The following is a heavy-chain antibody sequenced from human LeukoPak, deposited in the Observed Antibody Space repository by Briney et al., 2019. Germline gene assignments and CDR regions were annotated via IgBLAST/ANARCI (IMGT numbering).Heavy chain of an antibody. CDR3: TTPWGSRWDN. D-gene: IGHD7-27*01. V-gene: IGHV3-15*01. CDR2: VKSETDGGTT. J-gene: IGHJ4*02. Sequence: GGSLRLSCAGSGFTFSDYYMTWIRQAPGKGLEWVGRVKSETDGGTTAYAAPVKGRFTISRDDSKNTLYLQMNSLKTEDTAVYYCTTPWGSRWDNWGQGTLVTVPS. CDR1: GFTFSDYY.